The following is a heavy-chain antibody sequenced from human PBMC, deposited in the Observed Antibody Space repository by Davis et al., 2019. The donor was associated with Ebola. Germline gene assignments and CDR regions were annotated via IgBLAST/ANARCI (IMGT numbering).Heavy chain of an antibody. Sequence: SCAASGFTFSSYAMHWVRQAPGKGLEWVANIKQDGSEKYYVDSVKGRFTISRDNAKNSLYLQMNSLRAEDTAVYYCARDGDSGYDLYYYYGMDVWGQGTTVTVSS. V-gene: IGHV3-7*01. CDR2: IKQDGSEK. J-gene: IGHJ6*02. CDR3: ARDGDSGYDLYYYYGMDV. D-gene: IGHD5-12*01. CDR1: GFTFSSYA.